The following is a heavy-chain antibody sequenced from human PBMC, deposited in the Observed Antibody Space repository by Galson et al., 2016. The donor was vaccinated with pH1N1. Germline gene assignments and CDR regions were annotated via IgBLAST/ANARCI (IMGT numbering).Heavy chain of an antibody. Sequence: SLRLSCAASEFLVSDRFMSWVRQAPGKRLEWVSIMYPGGSTYYADFLEGRFTISRDTSQNMLFLHMNTLKAEDTALYYCAVDTVPNGADHWGQGTLVTVSS. CDR2: MYPGGST. CDR3: AVDTVPNGADH. D-gene: IGHD4-17*01. V-gene: IGHV3-53*01. CDR1: EFLVSDRF. J-gene: IGHJ5*02.